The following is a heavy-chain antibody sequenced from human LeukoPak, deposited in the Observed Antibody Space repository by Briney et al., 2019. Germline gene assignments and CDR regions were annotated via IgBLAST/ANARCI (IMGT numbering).Heavy chain of an antibody. V-gene: IGHV3-11*01. J-gene: IGHJ4*02. CDR3: AREKAIDSLQPYYFHY. CDR1: GFNFSDYY. CDR2: ISSSGSTI. D-gene: IGHD3-3*01. Sequence: PGGSLRLSCAASGFNFSDYYMSWIRQAPGKGLEWISYISSSGSTIYYADAVNGRFPISRDNARISLYLQMTSLRAEDTAVYYCAREKAIDSLQPYYFHYWRQETLLPLSS.